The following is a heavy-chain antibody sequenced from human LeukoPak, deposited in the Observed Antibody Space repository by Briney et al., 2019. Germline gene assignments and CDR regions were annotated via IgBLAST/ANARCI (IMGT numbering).Heavy chain of an antibody. CDR1: GFSFSSYE. Sequence: GGSLSLSCAASGFSFSSYEMNWVRQAPGKGLEWVSYISSSGSTIYYADTVKSRFTISRDNAKNSLYLQMNSLRAEDTAVYYCARDGMTTDPTLDYWGQRTLVTVSS. D-gene: IGHD4-17*01. V-gene: IGHV3-48*03. CDR3: ARDGMTTDPTLDY. J-gene: IGHJ4*02. CDR2: ISSSGSTI.